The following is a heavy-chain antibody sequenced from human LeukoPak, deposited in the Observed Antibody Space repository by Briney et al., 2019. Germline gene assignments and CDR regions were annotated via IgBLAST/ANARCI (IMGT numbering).Heavy chain of an antibody. CDR1: GYTFTGYY. CDR2: INPNSGGT. J-gene: IGHJ4*02. Sequence: ASVKVSCKASGYTFTGYYMHWVRQAPGQGLEWMGRINPNSGGTNYAQKFQGRVTMTRDTSISTAYMELSRLRSDDTAVYYCARDRGYIVVVPAVSFDYWGQGTLVTVSS. V-gene: IGHV1-2*06. D-gene: IGHD2-2*01. CDR3: ARDRGYIVVVPAVSFDY.